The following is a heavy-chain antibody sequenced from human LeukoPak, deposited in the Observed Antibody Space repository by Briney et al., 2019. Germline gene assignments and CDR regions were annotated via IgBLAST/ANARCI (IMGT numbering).Heavy chain of an antibody. CDR3: ARGAVMITFGGVMDALDY. J-gene: IGHJ4*02. CDR2: IYYSGST. Sequence: SETLSLTCTVSGGSISSYYWSWIRQPPGKGLERIGYIYYSGSTNYNPSLKSRVTISVDTSKNQFSLKLSSVTAADTAVYYCARGAVMITFGGVMDALDYWGQGTLVTVSS. V-gene: IGHV4-59*01. D-gene: IGHD3-16*01. CDR1: GGSISSYY.